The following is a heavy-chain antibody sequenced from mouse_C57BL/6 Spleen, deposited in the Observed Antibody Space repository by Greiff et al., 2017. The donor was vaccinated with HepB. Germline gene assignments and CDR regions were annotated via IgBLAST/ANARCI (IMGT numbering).Heavy chain of an antibody. CDR2: INPSNGGT. V-gene: IGHV1-53*01. Sequence: QVHVKQPGTELVKPGASVKLSCKASGYTFTSYWMHWVKQRPGQGLEWIGNINPSNGGTNYNEKFKSKATLTVDKSSSTAYMQLSSLTSEDSAVYYCAETDYSNSPFAYWGQGTLVTVSA. D-gene: IGHD2-5*01. CDR1: GYTFTSYW. CDR3: AETDYSNSPFAY. J-gene: IGHJ3*01.